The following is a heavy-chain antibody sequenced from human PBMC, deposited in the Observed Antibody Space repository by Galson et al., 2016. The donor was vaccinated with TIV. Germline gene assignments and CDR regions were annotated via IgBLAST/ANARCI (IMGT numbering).Heavy chain of an antibody. Sequence: SLRLSCAASGFTFSSFSMNWVRQDPGKGLEWVSSISSSSSYIYYADSVKGRFTISRDNAKNSLYLQVNSLRAEDTAVYYCARDGVGATFDYWGQGTLVTVSS. J-gene: IGHJ4*02. CDR2: ISSSSSYI. D-gene: IGHD1-26*01. V-gene: IGHV3-21*01. CDR3: ARDGVGATFDY. CDR1: GFTFSSFS.